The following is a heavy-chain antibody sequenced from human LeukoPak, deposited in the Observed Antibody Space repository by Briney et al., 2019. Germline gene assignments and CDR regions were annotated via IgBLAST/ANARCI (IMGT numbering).Heavy chain of an antibody. CDR2: IYTSGST. J-gene: IGHJ5*02. CDR3: ARHSKSYYDSSGYYYGYNWFDP. CDR1: GGSISSYY. D-gene: IGHD3-22*01. V-gene: IGHV4-4*07. Sequence: SETLSLTCTVSGGSISSYYWSWIRQPAGKGLEWIGRIYTSGSTNYNPSLKSRVTMSVDTSKNQFSLKLSSVTAADTAVYYCARHSKSYYDSSGYYYGYNWFDPWGQGTLVTVSS.